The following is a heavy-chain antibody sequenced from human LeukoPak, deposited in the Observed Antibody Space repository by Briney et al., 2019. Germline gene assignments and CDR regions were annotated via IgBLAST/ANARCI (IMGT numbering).Heavy chain of an antibody. D-gene: IGHD5-12*01. J-gene: IGHJ3*02. CDR2: IYYSGST. CDR1: GGSISNYY. V-gene: IGHV4-59*12. CDR3: ARESPGLRRNAFDI. Sequence: SETLSLTCTVSGGSISNYYWSWIRQPPGKGLEWIGYIYYSGSTKYNPSLKSRVTMSVDTSKNHFSLKIASVTAADTAVYYCARESPGLRRNAFDIWGQGTMVTVSS.